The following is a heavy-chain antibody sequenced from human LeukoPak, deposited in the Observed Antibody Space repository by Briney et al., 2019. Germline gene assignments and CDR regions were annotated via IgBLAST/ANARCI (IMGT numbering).Heavy chain of an antibody. Sequence: GGSLRLSCAASGFTFSSYAMHWVRQAPGKGLEWVAVISYDGSNKYYADSVKGRFTISRDNSKNTLYLQMNSLRAEDTAVYYCARDGPYCSGGSCPRRGYGMDVWGQGTTVTVSS. J-gene: IGHJ6*02. CDR3: ARDGPYCSGGSCPRRGYGMDV. CDR1: GFTFSSYA. CDR2: ISYDGSNK. D-gene: IGHD2-15*01. V-gene: IGHV3-30-3*01.